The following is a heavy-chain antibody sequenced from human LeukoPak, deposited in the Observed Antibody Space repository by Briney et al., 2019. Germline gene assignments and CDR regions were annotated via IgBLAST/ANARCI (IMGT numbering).Heavy chain of an antibody. Sequence: GGSLRLSCAASGFTFSTYAMSWVRQAPGKGLEWVSAISGSGGSTYYADSVKGRFTISGDNSKNTLYLQMNSLRAEDTAVYYCAKDDKEYSGSYYDYWGQGTLVTVSS. CDR1: GFTFSTYA. V-gene: IGHV3-23*01. J-gene: IGHJ4*02. D-gene: IGHD1-26*01. CDR2: ISGSGGST. CDR3: AKDDKEYSGSYYDY.